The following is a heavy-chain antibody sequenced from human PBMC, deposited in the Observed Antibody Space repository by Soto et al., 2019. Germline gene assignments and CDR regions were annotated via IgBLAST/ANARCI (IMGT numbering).Heavy chain of an antibody. J-gene: IGHJ1*01. Sequence: GGSLRRSCAASGFIFSDYWMSWVRQAPGKGPEWVANIKFDGSEKQYVDSVRGRFTISRDNSRNSLFLQMNSLRAGDTAVYYCVKDGGYCSSSTCYSPRNHYFGAWGQGTLVTVSS. V-gene: IGHV3-7*03. D-gene: IGHD2-2*01. CDR3: VKDGGYCSSSTCYSPRNHYFGA. CDR1: GFIFSDYW. CDR2: IKFDGSEK.